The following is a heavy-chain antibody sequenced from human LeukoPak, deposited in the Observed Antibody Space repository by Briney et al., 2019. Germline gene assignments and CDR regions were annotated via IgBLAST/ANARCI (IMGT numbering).Heavy chain of an antibody. CDR1: GGSISSYY. Sequence: RSSETLSLTCTVSGGSISSYYWSWIRQPPGKGLEWIGHIYYSGSTNYNPSLKSRVTISVDTSKNQFSLKLSSVTAADTAVYYCARLSSQLERRRGGWFDPWGQGTLVTVSS. CDR2: IYYSGST. J-gene: IGHJ5*02. V-gene: IGHV4-59*08. D-gene: IGHD1-1*01. CDR3: ARLSSQLERRRGGWFDP.